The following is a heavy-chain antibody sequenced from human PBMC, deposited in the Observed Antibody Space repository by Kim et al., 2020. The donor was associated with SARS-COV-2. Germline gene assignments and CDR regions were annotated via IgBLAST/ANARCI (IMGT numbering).Heavy chain of an antibody. Sequence: GGSLRLSCAASGFTFSSYGMHWVRQAPGKGLEWVAVIWYDGSNKYYADSVKGRFTISRDNSKNTLYLQMNSLRAEDTAVYYCARGEGYCSGGSCYGLDYWGQGTLVTVSS. D-gene: IGHD2-15*01. CDR1: GFTFSSYG. CDR2: IWYDGSNK. J-gene: IGHJ4*02. V-gene: IGHV3-33*01. CDR3: ARGEGYCSGGSCYGLDY.